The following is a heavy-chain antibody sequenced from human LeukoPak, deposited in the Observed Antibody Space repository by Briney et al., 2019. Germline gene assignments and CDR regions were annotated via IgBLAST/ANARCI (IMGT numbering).Heavy chain of an antibody. CDR3: AVGYSYGYLTAFDI. D-gene: IGHD5-18*01. CDR1: GYTFTGYY. Sequence: ASVKLSCKASGYTFTGYYMHWVRQAPGQGLEWMGWINPNSGGTNYAQKFQGRVTMTRDTSISTAYMELSRLRSDNTAVYYCAVGYSYGYLTAFDIWGQGTMVTVSS. V-gene: IGHV1-2*02. CDR2: INPNSGGT. J-gene: IGHJ3*02.